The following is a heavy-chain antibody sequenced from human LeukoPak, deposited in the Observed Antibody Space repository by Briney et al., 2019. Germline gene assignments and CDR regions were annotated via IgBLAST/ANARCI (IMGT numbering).Heavy chain of an antibody. J-gene: IGHJ4*02. Sequence: SCTASGGTFSSYAMHWVRQAPGKGLEWVAVISYDGTNKYYADSVKGRFTISRDNSKNTLYLQMNSLRAEDTAVYYCARAYSSGWYGDFDYWGQGTLVTVSS. CDR2: ISYDGTNK. CDR1: GGTFSSYA. CDR3: ARAYSSGWYGDFDY. D-gene: IGHD6-19*01. V-gene: IGHV3-30*04.